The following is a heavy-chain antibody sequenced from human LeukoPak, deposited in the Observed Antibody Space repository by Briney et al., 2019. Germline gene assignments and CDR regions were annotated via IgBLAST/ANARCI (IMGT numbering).Heavy chain of an antibody. Sequence: GGSLRLSCAASGFTFSTYSMNWVRRAPGKGLEWVSSISSSRSYIYYADSVEGRLTISRDNAKNSLSLQMNSLRAEDTAVYYCARELSPHSSGWYGVPYFDYWGQGTLVTVSS. D-gene: IGHD6-19*01. V-gene: IGHV3-21*01. CDR2: ISSSRSYI. J-gene: IGHJ4*02. CDR3: ARELSPHSSGWYGVPYFDY. CDR1: GFTFSTYS.